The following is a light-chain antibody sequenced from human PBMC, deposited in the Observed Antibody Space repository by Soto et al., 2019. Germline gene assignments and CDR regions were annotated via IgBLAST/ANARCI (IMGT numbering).Light chain of an antibody. CDR3: QQYENMPLT. Sequence: DIQMTQSPSSLSASVGDRVTITCRASQDIRNSLNWYQQKPGKAPNLLIFDASDLETGVPSRFSGSGSGTDFSFTISSLQPEDIATYYCQQYENMPLTFGGGTKVEI. CDR1: QDIRNS. J-gene: IGKJ4*01. V-gene: IGKV1-33*01. CDR2: DAS.